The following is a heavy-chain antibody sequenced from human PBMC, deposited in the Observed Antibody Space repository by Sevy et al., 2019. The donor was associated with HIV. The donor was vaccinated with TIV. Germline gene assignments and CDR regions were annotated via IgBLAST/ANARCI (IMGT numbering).Heavy chain of an antibody. Sequence: GGSLRLSCAASGFPFSSFAMSWVRQAPGKGLEWVSVISGSGGNTYYADSMKGRFTISRDNSKNTVYLQIKSLRVEDTAVYYCVKDKSAGVVDFDFWGQGSLVTVSS. CDR3: VKDKSAGVVDFDF. V-gene: IGHV3-23*01. D-gene: IGHD3-3*01. CDR2: ISGSGGNT. CDR1: GFPFSSFA. J-gene: IGHJ4*02.